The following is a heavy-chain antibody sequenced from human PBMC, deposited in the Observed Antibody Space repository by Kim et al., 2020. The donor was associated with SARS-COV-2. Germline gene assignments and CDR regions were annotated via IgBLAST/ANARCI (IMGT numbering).Heavy chain of an antibody. D-gene: IGHD3-10*01. Sequence: SETLSLTCAVYGGSFSGYYWSWIRQPPGKGLEWIGEINHSGSTNYNPSLKSRVTISVDTSKNQFSLKLSSVTAADTAVNYCASLRGSDYWGQGTLVTVSS. V-gene: IGHV4-34*01. CDR1: GGSFSGYY. CDR2: INHSGST. J-gene: IGHJ4*02. CDR3: ASLRGSDY.